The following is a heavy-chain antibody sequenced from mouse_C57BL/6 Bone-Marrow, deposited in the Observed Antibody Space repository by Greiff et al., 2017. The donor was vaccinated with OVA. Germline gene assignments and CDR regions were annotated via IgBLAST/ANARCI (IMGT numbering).Heavy chain of an antibody. Sequence: EVQLQQSGAELVRPGASVKLSCTASGFNIKDDYMHWVKERPEKGLEWIGWIDPVNGDTEYASKFQGKATITADTSSKTVYLHLSSLTSEDTAVYYCTTDRYWGQGTTLTVSS. V-gene: IGHV14-4*01. CDR3: TTDRY. J-gene: IGHJ2*01. CDR2: IDPVNGDT. CDR1: GFNIKDDY.